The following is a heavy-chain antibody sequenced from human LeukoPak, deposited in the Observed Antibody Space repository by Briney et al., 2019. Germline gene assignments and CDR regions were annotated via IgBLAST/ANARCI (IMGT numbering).Heavy chain of an antibody. Sequence: SETLSLTCTVSGGSISSSSYYWGWIRQPPGKGLEWIGSIYYSGSTYYNPSLKSRVTISVDTSKNQFSLKLSPVTAADTAVYYCARVTRDAFDIWGQGTMVTVSS. CDR2: IYYSGST. CDR1: GGSISSSSYY. D-gene: IGHD2-21*02. CDR3: ARVTRDAFDI. V-gene: IGHV4-39*07. J-gene: IGHJ3*02.